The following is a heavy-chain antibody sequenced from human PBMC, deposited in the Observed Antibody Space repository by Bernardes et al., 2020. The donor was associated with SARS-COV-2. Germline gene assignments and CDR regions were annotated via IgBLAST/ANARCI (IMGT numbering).Heavy chain of an antibody. J-gene: IGHJ5*02. CDR1: GFTFRSSW. V-gene: IGHV3-7*01. CDR2: IKQDGSEK. Sequence: GGSLRLSCAASGFTFRSSWMSWVRQAPGKGLEWVANIKQDGSEKYYVDSVKGRFTISRDNAKNSLYLQMNSLRAEDTAVYYCARVRHGIAVAGTSWGQGTLVTVSS. CDR3: ARVRHGIAVAGTS. D-gene: IGHD6-19*01.